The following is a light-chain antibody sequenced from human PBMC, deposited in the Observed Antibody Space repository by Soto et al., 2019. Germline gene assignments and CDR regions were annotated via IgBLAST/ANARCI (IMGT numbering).Light chain of an antibody. V-gene: IGLV2-23*03. CDR3: CSYAGSSTFVV. CDR1: SSDVGSYNL. Sequence: QSALTQPASVSGSPGQSITISCTGTSSDVGSYNLVSWYQQHPGKAPKLMIYEGSKRPSGVSNRFSGSKSGNTASLTISGLQAEDEVDYYCCSYAGSSTFVVFGGGTHLTVL. J-gene: IGLJ2*01. CDR2: EGS.